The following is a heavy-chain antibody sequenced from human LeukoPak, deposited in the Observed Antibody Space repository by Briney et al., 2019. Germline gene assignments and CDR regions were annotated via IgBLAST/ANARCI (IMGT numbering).Heavy chain of an antibody. CDR2: IKQDGSEK. CDR1: GGSFSGYY. Sequence: PSETLSLTCAVYGGSFSGYYWSWVRQAPGKGLEWVANIKQDGSEKYYVDSVKGRFTISRDNAKNSLYLQMNSLRAEDTAVYYCARDGHYAGAGYGMDVWGKGTTVTVSS. D-gene: IGHD2-2*01. J-gene: IGHJ6*04. CDR3: ARDGHYAGAGYGMDV. V-gene: IGHV3-7*03.